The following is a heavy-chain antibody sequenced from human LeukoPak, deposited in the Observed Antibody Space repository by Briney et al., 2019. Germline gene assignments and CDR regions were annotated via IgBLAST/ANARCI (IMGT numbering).Heavy chain of an antibody. D-gene: IGHD6-13*01. CDR3: ARDLDSSSWYILWFDP. CDR1: GFTFSSYG. CDR2: IYYDGSDK. V-gene: IGHV3-33*01. Sequence: PGRSLRLSCAASGFTFSSYGMHWVRQAPGKGLEWVAIIYYDGSDKYYADSVKGRFTISRDNSKDTLYLQMNSLRAEDTAVYYCARDLDSSSWYILWFDPWGQGTLVTVSS. J-gene: IGHJ5*02.